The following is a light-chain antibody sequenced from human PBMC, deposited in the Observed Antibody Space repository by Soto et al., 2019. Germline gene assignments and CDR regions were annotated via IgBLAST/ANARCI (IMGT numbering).Light chain of an antibody. Sequence: QSVLTQPPSVSGAPRQRVTISCSGSNSNIGNNAVNWYQQLPGKAPKLLIYYDDLLTSGVSDRFSGSKSGTSASLAISGLQSEDEAGYYCAAWDDSLNGPVFGGGTKVTVL. V-gene: IGLV1-36*01. CDR1: NSNIGNNA. CDR3: AAWDDSLNGPV. CDR2: YDD. J-gene: IGLJ2*01.